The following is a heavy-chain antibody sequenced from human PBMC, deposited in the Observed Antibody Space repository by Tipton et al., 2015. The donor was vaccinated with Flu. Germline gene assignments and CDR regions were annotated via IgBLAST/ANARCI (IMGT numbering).Heavy chain of an antibody. CDR1: GYTFPSYG. D-gene: IGHD3-10*01. V-gene: IGHV1-18*01. CDR3: ARGEFPARTIDAFDI. J-gene: IGHJ3*02. Sequence: QVQLVQSGAEVKKPGASVKVSCKASGYTFPSYGISWVRQAPGQGLEWMGGFSAYNGNGIYAQKFQGRVTMTTDTSTSSAYRELRSLRTDNTAVYYGARGEFPARTIDAFDIWGQGTMVTVSS. CDR2: FSAYNGNG.